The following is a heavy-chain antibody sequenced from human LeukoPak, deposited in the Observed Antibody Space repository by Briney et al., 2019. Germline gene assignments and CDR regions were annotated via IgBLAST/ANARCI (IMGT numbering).Heavy chain of an antibody. D-gene: IGHD3-10*01. V-gene: IGHV1-46*01. CDR1: GYTFTSYY. CDR3: ARDLGLRGVTNWFDP. CDR2: INPSGGST. J-gene: IGHJ5*02. Sequence: APVKVSCKASGYTFTSYYMHWVRQAPGQGLEWMGIINPSGGSTSYAQKFQGRVTMTRDTSTSTVYMELRSLRSEDTAVYYCARDLGLRGVTNWFDPWGQGTLVTVSS.